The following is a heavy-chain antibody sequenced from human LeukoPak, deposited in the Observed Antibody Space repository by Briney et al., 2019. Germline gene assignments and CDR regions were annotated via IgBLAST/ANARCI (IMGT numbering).Heavy chain of an antibody. CDR3: AREGRDGYDQSL. Sequence: GGSLRLSCAASGFTFSSYSMNWVRQAPGKGLEWVSSISSSSSYIYYADSVKGRFTISRDNAKNSLYLQMNSLRAEDTAVYYCAREGRDGYDQSLWGQGTLVTVSS. J-gene: IGHJ4*02. CDR2: ISSSSSYI. D-gene: IGHD2-21*01. V-gene: IGHV3-21*01. CDR1: GFTFSSYS.